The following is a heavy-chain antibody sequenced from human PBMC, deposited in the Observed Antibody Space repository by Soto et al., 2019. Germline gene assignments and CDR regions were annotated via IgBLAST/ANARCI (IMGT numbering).Heavy chain of an antibody. CDR1: GYSFTSYW. V-gene: IGHV5-51*01. CDR2: IYPGDSDT. Sequence: PGASLKISCKVSGYSFTSYWIGWLRQMPGKGLEWMGIIYPGDSDTRYSPSFQGQVTISADKSISTAYLQWSSLKASDTAMYYCARTISNYYYNYGMDGWGQGTTVTVS. D-gene: IGHD4-4*01. J-gene: IGHJ6*01. CDR3: ARTISNYYYNYGMDG.